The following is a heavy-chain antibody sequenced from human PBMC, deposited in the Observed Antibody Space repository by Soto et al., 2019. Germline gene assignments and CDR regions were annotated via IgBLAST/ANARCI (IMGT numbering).Heavy chain of an antibody. CDR2: IYWDDDK. V-gene: IGHV2-5*02. D-gene: IGHD6-13*01. CDR3: ALRHAQQQLVSEWFAP. CDR1: GFSLSTSGGG. J-gene: IGHJ5*02. Sequence: QITLKESGPTLVKPTQTLTLTCTFSGFSLSTSGGGVGWIRQPPGKALEWLALIYWDDDKRYSPSLKNRLTIXXDTSKDQVVPTMTHMDPLDTATYYCALRHAQQQLVSEWFAPWGQGTLVTVSS.